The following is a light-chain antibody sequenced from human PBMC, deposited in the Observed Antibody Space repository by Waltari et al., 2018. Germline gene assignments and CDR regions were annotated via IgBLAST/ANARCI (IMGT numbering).Light chain of an antibody. Sequence: IQITQSPLPLSPSVADRSTIPCRARQTISKYLNWYQQKPGKAPKLLIHAASRLQSGVPSRFSGSGSETEFTLTINSLQLEDFAIYYCQQTYTTPTWTFGQGTRVEIK. CDR1: QTISKY. V-gene: IGKV1-39*01. CDR2: AAS. J-gene: IGKJ1*01. CDR3: QQTYTTPTWT.